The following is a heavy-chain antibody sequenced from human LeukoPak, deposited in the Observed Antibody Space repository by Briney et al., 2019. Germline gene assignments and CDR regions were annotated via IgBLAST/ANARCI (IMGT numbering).Heavy chain of an antibody. D-gene: IGHD4-23*01. CDR2: INQNGGVK. Sequence: GGPLRLSCVASGFIFCDYWMRWVRQAPGKGLGWVATINQNGGVKYYVDSVKGRFTISRDNAKTSLFLQMNSLRIDDTAMYYCTRTVNSASDFWGQGTLVTVSS. CDR3: TRTVNSASDF. V-gene: IGHV3-7*03. J-gene: IGHJ4*02. CDR1: GFIFCDYW.